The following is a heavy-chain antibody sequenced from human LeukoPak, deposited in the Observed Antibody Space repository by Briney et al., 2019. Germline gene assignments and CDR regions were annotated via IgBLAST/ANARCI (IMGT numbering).Heavy chain of an antibody. D-gene: IGHD6-19*01. Sequence: SETLSLTCTVSGGSISSSSYYWGWIRQPPGKGLEWIGSIYYSGSTYYNPSLKSRVTISVDRSKNQFSLKLSSVTAAGTAVYYCAREQAVAALFDYWGQGTLVTVSS. CDR1: GGSISSSSYY. CDR2: IYYSGST. V-gene: IGHV4-39*07. CDR3: AREQAVAALFDY. J-gene: IGHJ4*02.